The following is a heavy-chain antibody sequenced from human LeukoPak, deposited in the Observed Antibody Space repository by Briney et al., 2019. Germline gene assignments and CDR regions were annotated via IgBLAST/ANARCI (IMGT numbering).Heavy chain of an antibody. V-gene: IGHV3-11*01. CDR1: GFTLSDYC. D-gene: IGHD3-10*01. CDR2: ISNNGNNI. Sequence: PGGSLRLSCAVSGFTLSDYCMSWIRQAPGKGLEWISYISNNGNNINYADSVKGRFTISRDNAKKSLYLQMNSLRAEDTAVYYCARARGYGSVIRAFDIWGQGTMVTVSS. J-gene: IGHJ3*02. CDR3: ARARGYGSVIRAFDI.